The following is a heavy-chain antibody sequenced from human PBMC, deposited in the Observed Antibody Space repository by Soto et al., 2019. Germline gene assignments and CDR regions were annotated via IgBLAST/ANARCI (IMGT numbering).Heavy chain of an antibody. V-gene: IGHV1-18*01. J-gene: IGHJ5*02. CDR3: ARGFRSRIAAAGTSFNWFDP. CDR2: ISGYNGNT. CDR1: GYTFTSYG. D-gene: IGHD6-13*01. Sequence: GASVKVSCKASGYTFTSYGISWVRQAPGQGLEWMGWISGYNGNTNYAQKLQGRVTMTTDTSTSTAYMELRSLRSDDTAVYYCARGFRSRIAAAGTSFNWFDPWGQGTLVTVSS.